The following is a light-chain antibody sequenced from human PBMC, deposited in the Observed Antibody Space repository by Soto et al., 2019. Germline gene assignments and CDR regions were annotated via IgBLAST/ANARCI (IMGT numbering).Light chain of an antibody. Sequence: EIVMTQSPATLSVSPGERATLSCRASQSISSTLAWYQLKPGQSPRLLIYDASNRATGIPDRFSGSGSGTEFPLTISSLQSEDFAVYYCQQYNDRPHTFGQGTRVEIK. V-gene: IGKV3-15*01. CDR3: QQYNDRPHT. CDR1: QSISST. CDR2: DAS. J-gene: IGKJ1*01.